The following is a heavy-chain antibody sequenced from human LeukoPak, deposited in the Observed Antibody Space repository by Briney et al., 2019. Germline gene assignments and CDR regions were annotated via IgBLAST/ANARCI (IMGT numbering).Heavy chain of an antibody. CDR1: VYTFTGYY. CDR2: LNPNIGGT. V-gene: IGHV1-2*02. Sequence: ASVKVSCKASVYTFTGYYMYWVRQAPGQGLEWMGFLNPNIGGTSYAQKFQARVTMTRDTSISTAYMELSGLRSDDTAVYYCARRYDFWSGYPTAFDYWGQGTLVTVSS. CDR3: ARRYDFWSGYPTAFDY. J-gene: IGHJ4*02. D-gene: IGHD3-3*01.